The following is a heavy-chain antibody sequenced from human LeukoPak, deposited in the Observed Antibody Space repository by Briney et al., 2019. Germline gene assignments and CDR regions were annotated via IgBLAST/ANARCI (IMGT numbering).Heavy chain of an antibody. CDR2: IFYSGST. V-gene: IGHV4-39*02. D-gene: IGHD3-10*01. Sequence: SETLSLTCIVSGGSISSSQYYWGWIRQSPGKGREWIGNIFYSGSTYYNPSLKSRVTISVDTSKNHFSLKLSSVTAADTAVHYCARSEFTSGNWYFDLWGRGTLVTVSS. CDR1: GGSISSSQYY. CDR3: ARSEFTSGNWYFDL. J-gene: IGHJ2*01.